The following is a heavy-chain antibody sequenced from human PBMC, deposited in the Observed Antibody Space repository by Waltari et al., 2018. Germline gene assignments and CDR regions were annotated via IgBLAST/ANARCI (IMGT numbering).Heavy chain of an antibody. Sequence: QVQLVQSGAELKKPGASVKASCKASGSTFPDFYLHWVRQAPGQGLEWMGRISPNSGATDYAQKFQGRVTMTRDTSISTAYLELSRLRSDDTATYYCARKTSHYDYWGPGTLVTVSS. V-gene: IGHV1-2*06. CDR2: ISPNSGAT. CDR3: ARKTSHYDY. J-gene: IGHJ4*02. CDR1: GSTFPDFY. D-gene: IGHD2-2*01.